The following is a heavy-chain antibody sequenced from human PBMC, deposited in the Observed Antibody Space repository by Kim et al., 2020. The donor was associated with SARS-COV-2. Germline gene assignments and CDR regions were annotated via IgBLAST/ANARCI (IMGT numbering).Heavy chain of an antibody. CDR3: ARDLGGAAAGWGYFDY. Sequence: LSLTCAASGFTFSSYSMYWVRQAPGKGLEWVSSIISSSSYIYYAASVKGRFTISRDNAKNSLYLQMNSLRAEDTAVYYCARDLGGAAAGWGYFDYWGQGTLVTVSS. J-gene: IGHJ4*02. CDR1: GFTFSSYS. D-gene: IGHD6-13*01. CDR2: IISSSSYI. V-gene: IGHV3-21*01.